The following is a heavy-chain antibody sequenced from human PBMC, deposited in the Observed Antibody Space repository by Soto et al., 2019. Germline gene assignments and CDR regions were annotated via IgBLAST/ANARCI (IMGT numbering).Heavy chain of an antibody. D-gene: IGHD4-17*01. CDR2: ISSSSSTI. J-gene: IGHJ4*02. CDR1: GFTFSSYS. CDR3: ARIGRLRWGDY. V-gene: IGHV3-48*01. Sequence: GGSLGLSCAASGFTFSSYSMNWVRQAPGKGLEWVSYISSSSSTIYYADSVKGRFTISRDNAKNSLYLQMNSLRAEDTAVYYCARIGRLRWGDYWGQGTLVTVSS.